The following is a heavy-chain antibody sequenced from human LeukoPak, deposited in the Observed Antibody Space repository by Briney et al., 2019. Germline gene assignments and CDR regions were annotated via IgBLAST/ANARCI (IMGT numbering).Heavy chain of an antibody. Sequence: ASVKVSCKVSGYTLTELSMHWVRQAPGKGLEWMGGFDPEDGETIYAQKFQGRVTMTEDTSTDTAYMELSSLRSEDTAVYYCATGLTKVATMPVDYWGQGTLVTVSS. CDR3: ATGLTKVATMPVDY. D-gene: IGHD5-12*01. CDR1: GYTLTELS. V-gene: IGHV1-24*01. CDR2: FDPEDGET. J-gene: IGHJ4*02.